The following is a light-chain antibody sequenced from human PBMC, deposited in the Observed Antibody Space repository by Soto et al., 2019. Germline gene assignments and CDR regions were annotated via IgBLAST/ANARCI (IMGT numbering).Light chain of an antibody. J-gene: IGKJ4*01. CDR3: QQYYSTPLT. V-gene: IGKV4-1*01. CDR2: WAS. Sequence: DIVMTQSPDSLAVSLGERATINCKSTQRVLYSSNNKNNLAWYQQKXGQPPKXXIYWASTRESGVPDRFSGSGSGTDFTLTISSLQAEDVAVYYCQQYYSTPLTFGGGTKVDIK. CDR1: QRVLYSSNNKNN.